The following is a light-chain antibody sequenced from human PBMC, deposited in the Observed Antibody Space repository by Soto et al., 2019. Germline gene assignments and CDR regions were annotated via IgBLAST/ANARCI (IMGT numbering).Light chain of an antibody. CDR1: QSVSSN. CDR2: GAS. Sequence: EIVMTQSPATLSVSPGERATLSCRASQSVSSNLAWYQQKPGQAPRLLIYGASTRVTGIPARFSGGGSGTEFTLTISSLQSEGFAVYSCQQYNNWPGTFGQGTKVEIK. V-gene: IGKV3-15*01. J-gene: IGKJ1*01. CDR3: QQYNNWPGT.